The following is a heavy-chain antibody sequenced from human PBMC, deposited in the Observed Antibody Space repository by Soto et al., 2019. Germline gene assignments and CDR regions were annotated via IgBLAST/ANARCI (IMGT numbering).Heavy chain of an antibody. D-gene: IGHD6-13*01. J-gene: IGHJ6*02. CDR3: ARHGGGSSWYDGMDV. Sequence: PSETLSLTCTVSGGSISSSSYYWGWIRQPPGKGLEWIGSIYYSGSTYYNPSLKSRVTISVDTSKNQFSLKLSSVTAADTAVYYCARHGGGSSWYDGMDVWGQGTTVTVS. CDR2: IYYSGST. CDR1: GGSISSSSYY. V-gene: IGHV4-39*01.